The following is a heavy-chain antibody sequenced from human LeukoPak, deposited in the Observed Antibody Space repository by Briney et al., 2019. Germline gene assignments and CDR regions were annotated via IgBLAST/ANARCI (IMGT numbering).Heavy chain of an antibody. V-gene: IGHV4-39*01. J-gene: IGHJ4*02. Sequence: SETLSLTCTVSGGSISSSSYYWGWIRQPPGKGLEWVGSIYFSGSTYYNPSLKSQVTISLDSPKNQFSLKLSSVTAADTAVYSCASYWWGRNFDYWGQGTLVTVSS. CDR2: IYFSGST. CDR1: GGSISSSSYY. CDR3: ASYWWGRNFDY. D-gene: IGHD2-8*02.